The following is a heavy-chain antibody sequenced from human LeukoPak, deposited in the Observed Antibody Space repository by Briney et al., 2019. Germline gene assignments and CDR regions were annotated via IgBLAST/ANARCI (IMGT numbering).Heavy chain of an antibody. Sequence: SETLSLTCTVSGGSISGYSWSWIRQPPGRGLEWIGYIYYSGDTNYNPSLKSRVTISVDTSKNQLSLKLSSVTTADTAVYYCARDLLGGFDYWGQGTLVTVSS. V-gene: IGHV4-59*01. CDR2: IYYSGDT. CDR1: GGSISGYS. CDR3: ARDLLGGFDY. J-gene: IGHJ4*02. D-gene: IGHD3-10*01.